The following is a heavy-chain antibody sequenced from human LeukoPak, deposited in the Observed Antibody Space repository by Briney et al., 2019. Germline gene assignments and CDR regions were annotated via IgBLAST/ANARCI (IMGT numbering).Heavy chain of an antibody. Sequence: GGSLRLSCAASGFTFSDYWMTWVRQAPGKGLEWVANIKEDGSIKQYVDSVKGRFTISRDNAQSSLFLQMNSLRGEDTAVYYCARGPSTTLTTRWGQGTLVAVSS. CDR3: ARGPSTTLTTR. CDR2: IKEDGSIK. V-gene: IGHV3-7*01. J-gene: IGHJ4*02. CDR1: GFTFSDYW. D-gene: IGHD4-17*01.